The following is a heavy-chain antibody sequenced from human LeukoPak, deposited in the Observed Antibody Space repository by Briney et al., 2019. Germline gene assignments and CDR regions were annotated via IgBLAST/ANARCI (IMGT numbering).Heavy chain of an antibody. CDR2: ISDDGNNE. D-gene: IGHD5-18*01. Sequence: GGSPRLSCVASGFTFSSYAIHWVRQAPGKGLEWVALISDDGNNENYADSVKGRVTISRDNSKNTLYLQMNSLRAEDTAVYYCARGSTRWIQTWSFDYWGQGTLVTVSS. V-gene: IGHV3-30-3*01. J-gene: IGHJ4*02. CDR1: GFTFSSYA. CDR3: ARGSTRWIQTWSFDY.